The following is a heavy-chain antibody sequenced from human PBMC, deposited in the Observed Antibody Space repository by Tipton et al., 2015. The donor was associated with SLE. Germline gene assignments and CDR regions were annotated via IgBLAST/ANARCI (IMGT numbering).Heavy chain of an antibody. CDR1: GYSISSGYY. CDR3: ARYTGGGFYFDY. Sequence: TLSLTCTVSGYSISSGYYWSWVRQSPGKGLVWLATINHSGTTYYRPSLKSRVSISVDTSKNQFSLKLTSVTAADTAVYHCARYTGGGFYFDYWGQGKLVIVSS. J-gene: IGHJ4*02. D-gene: IGHD2-2*02. CDR2: INHSGTT. V-gene: IGHV4-38-2*02.